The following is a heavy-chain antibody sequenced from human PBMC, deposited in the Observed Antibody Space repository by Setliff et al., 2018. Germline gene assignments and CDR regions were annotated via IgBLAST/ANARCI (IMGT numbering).Heavy chain of an antibody. D-gene: IGHD1-7*01. J-gene: IGHJ4*02. V-gene: IGHV4-38-2*02. CDR2: VYDSGTT. CDR1: DFSVGSVYY. CDR3: ARTGTYRYFDS. Sequence: SETLSLTCTVSDFSVGSVYYWGWIRQSPGKGLEWIGTVYDSGTTYYNPSLKSRVTIFVDTSKNQFSLKLTSVTASDTAVYYCARTGTYRYFDSWGQGTRVTVSS.